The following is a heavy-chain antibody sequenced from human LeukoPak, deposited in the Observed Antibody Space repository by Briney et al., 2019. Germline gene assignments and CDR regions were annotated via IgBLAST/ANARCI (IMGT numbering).Heavy chain of an antibody. CDR3: VKERDRGTDVADDFDF. CDR2: IARDDFT. CDR1: GFTFRDYS. J-gene: IGHJ4*02. V-gene: IGHV3-23*01. Sequence: GGSLRLSCVASGFTFRDYSMAWFRKLPGGGLEWVSAIARDDFTVYPDPLKGRFTISRDNSRNTLYLQMNTLRAEDTAVYYCVKERDRGTDVADDFDFWGQGTLVTVSS. D-gene: IGHD6-19*01.